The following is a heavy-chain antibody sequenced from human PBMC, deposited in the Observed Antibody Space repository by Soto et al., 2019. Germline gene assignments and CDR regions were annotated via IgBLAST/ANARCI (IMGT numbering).Heavy chain of an antibody. J-gene: IGHJ4*02. CDR1: GFTFSDYY. V-gene: IGHV3-11*01. Sequence: GESLKISCAASGFTFSDYYMSWIRQAPGKGLEWVSYISSSGSTIYYADSVKGRFTISRDNAKNSLYLQMNSLRAEDTAVYYCARGASSGWYLILQIDYWGQGTLVTVSS. D-gene: IGHD6-19*01. CDR3: ARGASSGWYLILQIDY. CDR2: ISSSGSTI.